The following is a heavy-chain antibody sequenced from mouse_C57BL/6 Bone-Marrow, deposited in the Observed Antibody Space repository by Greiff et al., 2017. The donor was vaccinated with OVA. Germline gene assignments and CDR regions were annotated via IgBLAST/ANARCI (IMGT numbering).Heavy chain of an antibody. CDR3: ARTSYYSNYNYAMDY. V-gene: IGHV1-4*01. Sequence: VQLQQSGAELARPGASVKMSCKASGYTFTSYTMHWVKQRPGQGLEWIGYINPSSGYTKYNQKFKDKATLTADKSSSTAYMQLSSLTSEDSAVYYCARTSYYSNYNYAMDYWGQGTSVTVSS. CDR1: GYTFTSYT. CDR2: INPSSGYT. D-gene: IGHD2-5*01. J-gene: IGHJ4*01.